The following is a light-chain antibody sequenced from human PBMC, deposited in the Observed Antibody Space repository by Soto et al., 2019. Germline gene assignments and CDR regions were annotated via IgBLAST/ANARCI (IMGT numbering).Light chain of an antibody. CDR3: QQRLHWPIT. Sequence: EIVMTQSPATLSVSPGERATLSCRASQSVSSNLAWYQQKPGQAPSLLIYGASTRATGTPARFSGSGSGTEFTLTISSLQSEDFAVYYCQQRLHWPITFGQGTRLEIK. CDR2: GAS. CDR1: QSVSSN. V-gene: IGKV3-15*01. J-gene: IGKJ5*01.